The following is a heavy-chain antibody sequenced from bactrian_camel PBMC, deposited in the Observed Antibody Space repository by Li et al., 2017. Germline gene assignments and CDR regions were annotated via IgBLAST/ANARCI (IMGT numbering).Heavy chain of an antibody. Sequence: HVQLVESGGGSVHPGGSLKLSCTTSLVTYRDNCMGWFRQVPGQAREGLAAIYTDSGKTFYAEADSVKGRFTISQDNAKTTINLQMNDLKAEDTATYFCAANLYDCYSCSLALGVFDYYGRGPRSPSP. CDR1: LVTYRDNC. CDR2: IYTDSGKT. J-gene: IGHJ4*01. V-gene: IGHV3S1*01. D-gene: IGHD3*01.